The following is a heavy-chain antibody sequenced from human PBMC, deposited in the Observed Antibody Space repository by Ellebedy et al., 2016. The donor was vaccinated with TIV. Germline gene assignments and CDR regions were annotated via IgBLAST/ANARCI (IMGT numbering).Heavy chain of an antibody. D-gene: IGHD3-9*01. Sequence: GESLKISXAASGFTFSSYAMSWVRQAPGKGLEWVSAISGSGGSTYYADSVKGRFTISRDNSKNTLYLQMNSLRAEDTAVYYCAKVGGRRYFDWLRLSSTFDYWGQGTLVTVSS. CDR3: AKVGGRRYFDWLRLSSTFDY. CDR2: ISGSGGST. CDR1: GFTFSSYA. V-gene: IGHV3-23*01. J-gene: IGHJ4*02.